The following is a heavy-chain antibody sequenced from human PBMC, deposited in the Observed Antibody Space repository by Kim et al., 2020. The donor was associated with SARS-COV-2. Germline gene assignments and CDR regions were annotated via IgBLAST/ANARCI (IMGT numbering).Heavy chain of an antibody. CDR2: IKQDGSEK. D-gene: IGHD3-10*01. CDR1: GFTFSSYW. Sequence: GGSLRLSCAASGFTFSSYWMSWVRQAPGKGLEWVANIKQDGSEKYYVDSVKGRFTISRDNAKNSLYLQMNSLRAEDTAVYYCARDHRARYGSGSYNSPTYYYYYYMDVWGKGTTVTVSS. J-gene: IGHJ6*03. CDR3: ARDHRARYGSGSYNSPTYYYYYYMDV. V-gene: IGHV3-7*01.